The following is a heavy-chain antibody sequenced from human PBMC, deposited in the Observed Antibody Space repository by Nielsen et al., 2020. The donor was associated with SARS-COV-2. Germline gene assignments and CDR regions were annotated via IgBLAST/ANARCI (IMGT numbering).Heavy chain of an antibody. J-gene: IGHJ4*02. CDR3: ARAGVDYGDYVWDY. CDR2: IYYSGST. CDR1: GGSISSYY. V-gene: IGHV4-59*08. D-gene: IGHD4-17*01. Sequence: GSLRLSCTVSGGSISSYYWSWIRQPPGKGLEWIGYIYYSGSTNYNPSLKSRVTISVDTSKNQFSLKLSSVTAADTAVYYCARAGVDYGDYVWDYWGQGTLVTVSS.